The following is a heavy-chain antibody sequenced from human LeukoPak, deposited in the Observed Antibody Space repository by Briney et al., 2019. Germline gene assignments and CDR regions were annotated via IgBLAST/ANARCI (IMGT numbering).Heavy chain of an antibody. CDR2: ISDSGNT. CDR3: AKAPVTTCRGAYCYPFDY. Sequence: GGSLRLSCAASGFTLSSYALSWVRQAPGKGLEWVSAISDSGNTYHADSVKGRFTISRDSSKNTLFLQMNRLRPEDAAVYYRAKAPVTTCRGAYCYPFDYWGQGTLVTVSS. D-gene: IGHD2-15*01. CDR1: GFTLSSYA. J-gene: IGHJ4*02. V-gene: IGHV3-23*01.